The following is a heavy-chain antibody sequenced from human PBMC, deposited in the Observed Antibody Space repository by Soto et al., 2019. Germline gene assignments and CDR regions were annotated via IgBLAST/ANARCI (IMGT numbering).Heavy chain of an antibody. CDR3: ARGWDYTDYYGDF. CDR2: ISTYNGNT. V-gene: IGHV1-18*01. CDR1: GYGFMNYG. D-gene: IGHD4-17*01. Sequence: GASVKVSCKASGYGFMNYGISRVRQAPGQGLEWMGWISTYNGNTDYAQKFQDRVTMTADASINTAYMELRNLRSDDTAVYYCARGWDYTDYYGDFWGQGTLVTVSS. J-gene: IGHJ4*02.